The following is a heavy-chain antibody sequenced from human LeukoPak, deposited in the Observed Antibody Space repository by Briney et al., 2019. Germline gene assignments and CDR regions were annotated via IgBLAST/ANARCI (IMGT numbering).Heavy chain of an antibody. CDR2: ISSSGSTI. J-gene: IGHJ6*03. CDR3: ARDPEGYSSSWQEDYYYYYYMDV. V-gene: IGHV3-11*01. Sequence: GGSLRLSCAASGFTFSDYYMSWIRQAPGKGLEWVSYISSSGSTIYYADSVKGRFTISRDNAKNSLYLQMNSLRAEDTAVYYCARDPEGYSSSWQEDYYYYYYMDVWGKGTTVTVSS. CDR1: GFTFSDYY. D-gene: IGHD6-13*01.